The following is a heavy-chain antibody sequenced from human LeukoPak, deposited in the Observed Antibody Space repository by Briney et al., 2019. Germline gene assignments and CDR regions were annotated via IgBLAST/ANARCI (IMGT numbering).Heavy chain of an antibody. CDR2: IWSDGSNK. D-gene: IGHD6-13*01. V-gene: IGHV3-33*01. J-gene: IGHJ4*02. CDR1: GLSFSDYG. Sequence: GRSLRLSCVVSGLSFSDYGMHWVRQAPGKGLEWVAVIWSDGSNKYYADSVKGRFTISRDNSKNTLYLPMNTLRADDTAVYFCASAAGPFDRWGQGTLVTVSS. CDR3: ASAAGPFDR.